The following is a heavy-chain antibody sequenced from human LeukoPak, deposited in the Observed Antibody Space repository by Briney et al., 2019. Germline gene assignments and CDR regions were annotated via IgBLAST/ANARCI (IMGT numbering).Heavy chain of an antibody. D-gene: IGHD1-26*01. V-gene: IGHV4-31*11. CDR1: GGSFSGYY. Sequence: SETLSLTCAVYGGSFSGYYWSWIRQHPGKGLEWIGYIYYSGSTYYNPSLKSRVTISVDTSKNQFSLKLSSVTAADTAVYYCARGLGARETNWFDPWGQGTLVTVSS. J-gene: IGHJ5*02. CDR3: ARGLGARETNWFDP. CDR2: IYYSGST.